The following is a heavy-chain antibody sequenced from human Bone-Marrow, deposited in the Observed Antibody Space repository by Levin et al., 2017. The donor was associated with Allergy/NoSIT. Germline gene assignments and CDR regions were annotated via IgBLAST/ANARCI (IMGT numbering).Heavy chain of an antibody. CDR2: IYYSGST. V-gene: IGHV4-39*01. CDR1: GGSISSSSYY. J-gene: IGHJ4*02. CDR3: ARLCVYSGYDDPEYYFDY. Sequence: PSETLSLTCTVSGGSISSSSYYWGWIRQPPGKGLEWIGSIYYSGSTYYNPSLKSRVTISVDTSKNQFSLKLSSVTAADTAVYYCARLCVYSGYDDPEYYFDYWGQGTLVTVSS. D-gene: IGHD5-12*01.